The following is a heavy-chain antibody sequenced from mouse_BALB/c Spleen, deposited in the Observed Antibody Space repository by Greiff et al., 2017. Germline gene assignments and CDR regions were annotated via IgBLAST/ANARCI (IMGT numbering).Heavy chain of an antibody. CDR2: IRNKANGYTT. CDR3: ARDRTARAGWFAY. CDR1: GFTFTDYY. V-gene: IGHV7-3*02. Sequence: EVHLVESGGGLVQPGGSLRLSCATSGFTFTDYYMSWVRQPPGKALEWLGFIRNKANGYTTEYSASVKGRFTISRDNSQSILYLQMNTLRAEDSATYYCARDRTARAGWFAYWGQGTLVTVSA. D-gene: IGHD3-2*01. J-gene: IGHJ3*01.